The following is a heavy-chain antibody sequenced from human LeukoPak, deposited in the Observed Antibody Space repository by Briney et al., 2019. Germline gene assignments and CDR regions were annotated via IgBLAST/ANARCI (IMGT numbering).Heavy chain of an antibody. Sequence: GESLKISCKGSGYSFTSYCIGWVRQMPGKGLEWMGIIYPGDSDTRYSPSFQGQVTISADKSISTAYLQWSSLKASDTAMYYCARLGVLLTPYGWFDPWGQGTLVTVSS. CDR3: ARLGVLLTPYGWFDP. J-gene: IGHJ5*02. CDR1: GYSFTSYC. V-gene: IGHV5-51*01. D-gene: IGHD1-26*01. CDR2: IYPGDSDT.